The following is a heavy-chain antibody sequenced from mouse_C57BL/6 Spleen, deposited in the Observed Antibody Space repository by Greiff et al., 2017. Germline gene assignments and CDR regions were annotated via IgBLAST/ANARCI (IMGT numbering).Heavy chain of an antibody. V-gene: IGHV5-4*03. CDR2: ISDGGSYT. D-gene: IGHD1-1*01. Sequence: EVKLVESGGGLVKPGGSLKLSCAASGFTFSSYAMSWVRQTPEKRLEWVATISDGGSYTYYPDNVKGRFTISRDNAKNNLYLQMSHLKSEDTAMYYCARPYYGSTDWYCDVWGTGTTVTVSS. CDR1: GFTFSSYA. CDR3: ARPYYGSTDWYCDV. J-gene: IGHJ1*03.